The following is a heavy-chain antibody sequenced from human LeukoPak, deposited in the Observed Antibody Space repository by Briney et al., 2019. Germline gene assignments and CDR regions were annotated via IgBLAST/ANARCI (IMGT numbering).Heavy chain of an antibody. CDR2: INHSGST. CDR1: GGSFSGYY. D-gene: IGHD6-13*01. J-gene: IGHJ4*02. CDR3: AGVAAADLRLDY. V-gene: IGHV4-34*01. Sequence: SETLSLTCAVYGGSFSGYYWSWIRQPPGKGLEWIGEINHSGSTNYNPSLKSRVTISVDTSKNQFSLKLSSVTAADTAVYYCAGVAAADLRLDYWGQGTLVTVSS.